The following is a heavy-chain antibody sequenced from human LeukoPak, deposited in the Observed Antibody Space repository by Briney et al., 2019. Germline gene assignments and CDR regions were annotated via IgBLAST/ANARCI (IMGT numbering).Heavy chain of an antibody. CDR3: ARRIQGMAPYYFDY. Sequence: PGGSLRLSCTASGFTFSSYWMHWVRQAPGKGLVWVSRINSDGGSTSYADSVKGRFTSSRDNAKNMLYLQLNSLRPEDTAVYYCARRIQGMAPYYFDYWGQGTLVTVSS. CDR2: INSDGGST. CDR1: GFTFSSYW. V-gene: IGHV3-74*01. J-gene: IGHJ4*02. D-gene: IGHD5-24*01.